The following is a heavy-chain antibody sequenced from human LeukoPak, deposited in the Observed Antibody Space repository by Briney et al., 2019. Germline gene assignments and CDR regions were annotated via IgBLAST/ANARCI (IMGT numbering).Heavy chain of an antibody. Sequence: SETLSLTCTVSGASIRSYYWSWIRQPPGEGLEWIGYINYIGSTNYNPSLKSRVTISVDTSKNQFSLKLSSVTAADTAVYYCARSRGYTYDLSPFDYWGQGTLVTVSS. CDR2: INYIGST. D-gene: IGHD5-18*01. CDR1: GASIRSYY. V-gene: IGHV4-59*01. CDR3: ARSRGYTYDLSPFDY. J-gene: IGHJ4*02.